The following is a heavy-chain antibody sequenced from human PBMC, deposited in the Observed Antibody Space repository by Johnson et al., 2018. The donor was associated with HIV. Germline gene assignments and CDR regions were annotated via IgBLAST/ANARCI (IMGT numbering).Heavy chain of an antibody. CDR2: ISSDGSLK. D-gene: IGHD2-8*01. CDR1: GFTFSSSA. V-gene: IGHV3-30-3*01. Sequence: QVQLVESGGGVVQPGKSLRLSCAASGFTFSSSAMHWVRQAPGQGLQWVALISSDGSLKYFADSVKGRFTISRDNSKNTLHLQMNSLRPEDTAVYYCARNSGNGLVLRGDAFDMWGQGTMVTVSS. J-gene: IGHJ3*02. CDR3: ARNSGNGLVLRGDAFDM.